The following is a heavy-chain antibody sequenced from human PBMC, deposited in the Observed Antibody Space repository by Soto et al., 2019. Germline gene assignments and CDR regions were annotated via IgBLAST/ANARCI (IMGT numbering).Heavy chain of an antibody. CDR2: IDPSDSYT. J-gene: IGHJ3*02. Sequence: GESLKISCKGSGYSFTSYWISWVRQMPGKGLEWMGRIDPSDSYTNYSPSFQGHVTISADKSISTAYLQWSSLKASDTAMYYCARHIRAEAGHDAFDIWGQGTMVTVSS. CDR3: ARHIRAEAGHDAFDI. V-gene: IGHV5-10-1*01. D-gene: IGHD6-13*01. CDR1: GYSFTSYW.